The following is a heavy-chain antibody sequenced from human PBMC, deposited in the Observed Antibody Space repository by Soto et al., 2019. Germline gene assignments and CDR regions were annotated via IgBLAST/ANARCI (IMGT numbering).Heavy chain of an antibody. CDR2: INHSGTT. CDR3: ARYDYGSGSYYRASNGFDP. V-gene: IGHV4-34*01. Sequence: QVQLQQWGAGLLKPSETLSLTCAVYGGPFTGYYWTWIRQSPGKGLEWIGEINHSGTTNYNPSLRSRVTMSVDTSRNQVSLKLSSVTAADTAVYYCARYDYGSGSYYRASNGFDPWGQGTLVTVSS. CDR1: GGPFTGYY. D-gene: IGHD3-10*01. J-gene: IGHJ5*02.